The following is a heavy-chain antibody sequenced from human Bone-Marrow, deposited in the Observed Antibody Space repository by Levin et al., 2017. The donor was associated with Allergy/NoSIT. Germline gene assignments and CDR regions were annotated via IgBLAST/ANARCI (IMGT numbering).Heavy chain of an antibody. CDR1: GFTFSNYA. V-gene: IGHV3-23*01. CDR2: VRPTGGRT. Sequence: GGSLRLSCAASGFTFSNYAMAWLRQAPGKGLQWVSTVRPTGGRTYYADSVEGRFTISRDNSKNTMYLQMNSLRAEDTAKYYCARETGGSGWYTVDYWGRGTLVTVSS. J-gene: IGHJ4*02. D-gene: IGHD6-13*01. CDR3: ARETGGSGWYTVDY.